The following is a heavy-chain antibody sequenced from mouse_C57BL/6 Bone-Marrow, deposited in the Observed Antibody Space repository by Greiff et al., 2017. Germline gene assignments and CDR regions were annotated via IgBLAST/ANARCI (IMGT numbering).Heavy chain of an antibody. Sequence: QVQLQQSGAELVRPGASVTLSCKASGYTFTDYEMHWVKQTPVHGLEWIGAIDPETGGTAYNQKFKGKAILTADKSSSTAYMELRSLTSEDSAVYYCTRNLYYAMDYWGQGTSVTVSS. V-gene: IGHV1-15*01. CDR3: TRNLYYAMDY. J-gene: IGHJ4*01. CDR1: GYTFTDYE. CDR2: IDPETGGT.